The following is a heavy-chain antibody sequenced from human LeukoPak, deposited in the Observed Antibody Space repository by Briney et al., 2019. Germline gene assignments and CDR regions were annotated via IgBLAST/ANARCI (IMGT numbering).Heavy chain of an antibody. V-gene: IGHV3-7*01. J-gene: IGHJ4*02. CDR2: IEQNGNEK. CDR1: GFTFSNYW. Sequence: GGSLRLSCAVSGFTFSNYWMSWVRQAPGKGPEWVANIEQNGNEKYHVDSVKGRFTISRDNAKNSLYLQMNSLRAEDTAVYYCAKAGSGSYPTFLDYWGQGTPVTVSS. D-gene: IGHD1-26*01. CDR3: AKAGSGSYPTFLDY.